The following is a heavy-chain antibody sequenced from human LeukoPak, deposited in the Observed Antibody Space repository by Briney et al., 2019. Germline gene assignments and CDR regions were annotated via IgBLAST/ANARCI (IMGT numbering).Heavy chain of an antibody. Sequence: GSLELSCSGSGFNLSSYWMRWVRQGPGKGLECVANIKQDGSEKYYVDSVKGRFTISRDNGKNSLYLQMNSLRAEDTAVYYCTRDSRGTFDYWGQGTLVTVSS. CDR1: GFNLSSYW. D-gene: IGHD2/OR15-2a*01. J-gene: IGHJ4*02. V-gene: IGHV3-7*01. CDR2: IKQDGSEK. CDR3: TRDSRGTFDY.